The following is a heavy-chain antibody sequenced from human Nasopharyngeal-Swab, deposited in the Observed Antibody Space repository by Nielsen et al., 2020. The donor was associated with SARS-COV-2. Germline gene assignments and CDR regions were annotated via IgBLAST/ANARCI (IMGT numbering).Heavy chain of an antibody. J-gene: IGHJ4*02. D-gene: IGHD3-16*01. CDR1: GFTFSDYY. CDR2: TSSSGSTI. CDR3: ARDPQGECFDY. Sequence: GESLKISCAASGFTFSDYYMSWIRQAPGKGLEWVSYTSSSGSTIYYADSVKGRFTISRDNAKNSLYLQMNSLRAEDTAMYYCARDPQGECFDYWGQGTLVTVSS. V-gene: IGHV3-11*04.